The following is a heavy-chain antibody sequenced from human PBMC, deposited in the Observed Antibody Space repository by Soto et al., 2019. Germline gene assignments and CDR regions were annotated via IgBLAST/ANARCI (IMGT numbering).Heavy chain of an antibody. CDR1: GFTFSSYW. Sequence: GGSLRLSCAASGFTFSSYWMHWVRQAPGKGLVWVSRINSDGSSTSYADSVKGRFTISRDNAKNTLYLQMNSLRAEDTAVYYCARELAVATLHYGMDVWGQGTTVTVSS. CDR3: ARELAVATLHYGMDV. D-gene: IGHD6-19*01. V-gene: IGHV3-74*01. CDR2: INSDGSST. J-gene: IGHJ6*02.